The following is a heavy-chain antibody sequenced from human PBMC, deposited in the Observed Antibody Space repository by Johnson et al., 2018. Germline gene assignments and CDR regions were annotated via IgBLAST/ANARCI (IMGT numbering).Heavy chain of an antibody. CDR3: VRDGAVGYGSGWIRYFQH. Sequence: VQLLESGGGLVQPGGSLRLSCAASGFTFSSYSMNWVRQAPGKGLEWVSYIGNTGSTIHYADSLKGRFTISRDNARDSLYLQVNSLRVEDTAVYYCVRDGAVGYGSGWIRYFQHWGQGTLVTVSS. J-gene: IGHJ1*01. CDR2: IGNTGSTI. CDR1: GFTFSSYS. V-gene: IGHV3-48*01. D-gene: IGHD2-15*01.